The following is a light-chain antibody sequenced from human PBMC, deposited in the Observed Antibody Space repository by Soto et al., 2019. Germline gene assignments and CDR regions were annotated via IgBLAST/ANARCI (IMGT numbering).Light chain of an antibody. CDR2: DAS. CDR1: QSVSSY. J-gene: IGKJ2*01. V-gene: IGKV3-11*01. CDR3: QQRSNWPHT. Sequence: EIVLTQSPATLSLSPGERATLSCRASQSVSSYLAWYQHKPGQAPRLLIYDASNRATGIPDRFSGSGSGTDFTLTISSLEPEDFAVYYCQQRSNWPHTFGPGTKLEIK.